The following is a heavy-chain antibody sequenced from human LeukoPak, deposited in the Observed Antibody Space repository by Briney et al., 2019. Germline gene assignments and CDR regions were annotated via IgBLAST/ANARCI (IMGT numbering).Heavy chain of an antibody. J-gene: IGHJ4*02. CDR2: IKQDGSEE. Sequence: GGSLRLSCAASGFIFSNYWMSCVRQAPGKGLEWVAKIKQDGSEEYYVDSVKGRFTISRDNAQSSLYLQMNSLRAEDTAVYYCASGWGPMVVSFWGQGTLVTVSS. D-gene: IGHD2-8*02. CDR1: GFIFSNYW. CDR3: ASGWGPMVVSF. V-gene: IGHV3-7*01.